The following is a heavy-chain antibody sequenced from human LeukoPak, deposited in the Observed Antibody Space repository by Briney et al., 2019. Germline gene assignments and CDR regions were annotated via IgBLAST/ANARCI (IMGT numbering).Heavy chain of an antibody. CDR3: ARGDGYNFFDY. Sequence: IYVGGATYYADSVKGRFTISRDNSENTLYLQMMSLRAEDTAVYYCARGDGYNFFDYWGQGTLVTVSS. CDR2: IYVGGAT. V-gene: IGHV3-53*01. D-gene: IGHD5-24*01. J-gene: IGHJ4*02.